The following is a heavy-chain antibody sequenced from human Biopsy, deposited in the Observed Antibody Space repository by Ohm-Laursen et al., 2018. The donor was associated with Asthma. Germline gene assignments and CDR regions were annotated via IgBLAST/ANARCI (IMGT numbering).Heavy chain of an antibody. CDR2: INYIGST. CDR3: AKRGGVRRYFDY. J-gene: IGHJ4*02. D-gene: IGHD3-16*01. V-gene: IGHV4-30-4*01. Sequence: SQTLSLTCTVSGGSISSGNYYWSWVRQPPGKGLAWIGYINYIGSTYYNPSLQSRVAISLDTSKYQFTLKLSSVAAADTAVYFCAKRGGVRRYFDYWGQGTLVTVSS. CDR1: GGSISSGNYY.